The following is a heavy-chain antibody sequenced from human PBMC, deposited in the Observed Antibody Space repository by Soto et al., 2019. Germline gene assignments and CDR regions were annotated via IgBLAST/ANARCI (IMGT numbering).Heavy chain of an antibody. CDR3: AIDESDDYVWGSFRS. CDR2: ISAYNGNT. Sequence: VASVKVSCKASGYTFTSYGISWVRQAPGQGLEWMGWISAYNGNTNYAQKLQGRVTMTTDTSTSTTYMDLTSLTSEDTAVYYCAIDESDDYVWGSFRSWGQGTPVTVSS. J-gene: IGHJ5*02. V-gene: IGHV1-18*04. CDR1: GYTFTSYG. D-gene: IGHD3-16*02.